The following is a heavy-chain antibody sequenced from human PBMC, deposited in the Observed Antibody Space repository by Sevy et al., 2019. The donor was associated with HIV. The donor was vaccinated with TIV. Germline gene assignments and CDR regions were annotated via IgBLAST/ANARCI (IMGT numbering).Heavy chain of an antibody. CDR1: GFTFRKYS. CDR2: LSFGCGEI. V-gene: IGHV3-23*01. Sequence: GGSLRLSCAASGFTFRKYSMSWVRQPPGKGLEWVSILSFGCGEINYADSVKGRFTISRDNSKSSVYLQMNNLRPEDTAVYYCAREGCTKPHDYWGQGTLVTVSS. CDR3: AREGCTKPHDY. J-gene: IGHJ4*02. D-gene: IGHD2-8*01.